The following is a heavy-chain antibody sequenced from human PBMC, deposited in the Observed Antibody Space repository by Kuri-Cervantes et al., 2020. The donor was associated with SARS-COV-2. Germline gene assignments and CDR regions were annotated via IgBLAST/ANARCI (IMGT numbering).Heavy chain of an antibody. V-gene: IGHV3-23*01. J-gene: IGHJ4*02. Sequence: ETLSLTCAAAGFTFSSYAMSWVRQPPGKGLEWVSAISGRGGSTYYADSVKGRFTISRDNSKNTLYLQMNSLRAEDTAVYYCAKDRGYSSSWYTFVGSDYWGQGTLVTVSS. CDR3: AKDRGYSSSWYTFVGSDY. D-gene: IGHD6-13*01. CDR2: ISGRGGST. CDR1: GFTFSSYA.